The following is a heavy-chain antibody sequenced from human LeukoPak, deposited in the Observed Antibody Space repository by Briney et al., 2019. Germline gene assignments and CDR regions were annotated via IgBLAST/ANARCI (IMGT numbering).Heavy chain of an antibody. J-gene: IGHJ5*02. V-gene: IGHV3-21*01. CDR2: ISSSSSYI. CDR3: ARVLSGSYLGGDWFDP. Sequence: GGSLRLSCAASGFTFSSYSMNWVRQAPGKGLEWVSSISSSSSYIYYADSVKGRFTISRDNAKNSLYLQMNSLRAEDTAVYYCARVLSGSYLGGDWFDPWGQGTLVTVSS. CDR1: GFTFSSYS. D-gene: IGHD1-26*01.